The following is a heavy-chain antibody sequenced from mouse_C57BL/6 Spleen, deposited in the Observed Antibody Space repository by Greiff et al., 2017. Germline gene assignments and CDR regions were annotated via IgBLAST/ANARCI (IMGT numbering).Heavy chain of an antibody. CDR2: IHPNSGST. Sequence: QVQLQQPGAELVKPGASVKLSCKASGYTFTSYWMHWVKQRPGHGLEWIGMIHPNSGSTNYNEKFKSKATLTVDKSSSTAYMQLSSLTSEDSAVYYCARHYSNYVNFDYWGQGTTLTVSS. V-gene: IGHV1-64*01. D-gene: IGHD2-5*01. CDR1: GYTFTSYW. CDR3: ARHYSNYVNFDY. J-gene: IGHJ2*01.